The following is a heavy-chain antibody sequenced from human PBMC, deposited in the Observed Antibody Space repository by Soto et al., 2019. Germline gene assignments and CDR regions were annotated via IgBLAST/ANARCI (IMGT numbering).Heavy chain of an antibody. Sequence: QVQLQESGPGLVKPSQTLSLTCTVSGGSISRGGYYWSWIRQHPGKGLEWIGYIYNSGTTYYNPSLKSRVPTPXXTSKTQLSLKLSSVTAADTAVYYCARRYGYGYIGPWGQGTLVTVSS. CDR2: IYNSGTT. J-gene: IGHJ5*02. CDR3: ARRYGYGYIGP. CDR1: GGSISRGGYY. D-gene: IGHD5-18*01. V-gene: IGHV4-31*03.